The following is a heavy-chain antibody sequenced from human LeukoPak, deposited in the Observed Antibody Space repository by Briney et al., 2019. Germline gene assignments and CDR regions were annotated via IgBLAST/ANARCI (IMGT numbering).Heavy chain of an antibody. J-gene: IGHJ4*02. D-gene: IGHD3-22*01. CDR2: IYYSGST. Sequence: SETLSLTCTVSGGSISGYYWGWIRQPPGKGLEWIGNIYYSGSTYYNPSLKSRVTISVDTSKNQFSLKLSSVTAADTAVYYCAKTYYYDPFDFWGQGTLVTVSS. V-gene: IGHV4-39*01. CDR1: GGSISGYY. CDR3: AKTYYYDPFDF.